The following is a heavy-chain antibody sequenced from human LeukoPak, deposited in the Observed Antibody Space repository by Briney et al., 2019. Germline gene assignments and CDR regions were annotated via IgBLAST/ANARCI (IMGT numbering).Heavy chain of an antibody. CDR2: ISGSGGST. J-gene: IGHJ4*02. CDR1: AFTFSSYA. Sequence: QPGGCRRLSCAASAFTFSSYAMSWARQAPGKGLEWVSAISGSGGSTYYAGSVKGRFTISRDNSKNTLYLQMNSLRAEDTAVYYCAKDYGISGSYYIVKWGQGTLVTVSS. D-gene: IGHD1-26*01. V-gene: IGHV3-23*01. CDR3: AKDYGISGSYYIVK.